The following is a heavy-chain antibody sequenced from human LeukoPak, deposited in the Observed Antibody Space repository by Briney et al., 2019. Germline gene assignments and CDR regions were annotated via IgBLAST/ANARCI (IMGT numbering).Heavy chain of an antibody. V-gene: IGHV3-30*18. CDR2: ISYDGSNK. CDR1: GFIFSSYD. Sequence: PGRSLRLSCAASGFIFSSYDMHWVRQAPGKGLEWVAVISYDGSNKYYADSVKGRFTISRDNSKYTLYLQMNRLRTEDTAVYYCAKDRDGRYYFDYWGQGTLVTVSS. J-gene: IGHJ4*02. CDR3: AKDRDGRYYFDY.